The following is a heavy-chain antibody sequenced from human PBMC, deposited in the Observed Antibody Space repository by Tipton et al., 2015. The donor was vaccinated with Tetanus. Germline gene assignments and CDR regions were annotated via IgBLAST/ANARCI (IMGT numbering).Heavy chain of an antibody. J-gene: IGHJ4*02. D-gene: IGHD3-10*01. V-gene: IGHV4-4*07. CDR2: IYTSGST. CDR1: GGSISSYY. Sequence: TLSLTCTVSGGSISSYYWSWIRQPAGKGLEWIGRIYTSGSTNYNPSLKSRVTMSVDTSKNQFSLKLSSVTAADTAVYYCARVGNTMIGGQATHFDYWGPGALVTVSS. CDR3: ARVGNTMIGGQATHFDY.